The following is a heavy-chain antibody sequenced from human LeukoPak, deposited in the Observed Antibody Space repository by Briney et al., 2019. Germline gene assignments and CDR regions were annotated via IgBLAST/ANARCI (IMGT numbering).Heavy chain of an antibody. CDR3: ATKYCSGGSCYEVWFDP. CDR1: GFTYSDCY. J-gene: IGHJ5*02. CDR2: ISSSGSAI. D-gene: IGHD2-15*01. Sequence: TGGSLRLSCAASGFTYSDCYMSWIRQAPGKGLEWVSYISSSGSAIYYADSVKGRFTISRDNAKNSLYLQLDSLRAEDTAVYYCATKYCSGGSCYEVWFDPWGQGTLVTVSS. V-gene: IGHV3-11*01.